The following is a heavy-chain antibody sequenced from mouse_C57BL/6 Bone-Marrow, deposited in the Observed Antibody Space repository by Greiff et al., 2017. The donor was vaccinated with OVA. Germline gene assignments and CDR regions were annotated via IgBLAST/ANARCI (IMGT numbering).Heavy chain of an antibody. J-gene: IGHJ4*01. CDR2: IRNKANGYTT. D-gene: IGHD1-1*02. V-gene: IGHV7-3*01. Sequence: EVKLMESGGGLVQPGGSLSLSCAASGFTFTDYYMSWVRQPPGKALEWLGFIRNKANGYTTEYSASVKGRFTISRDNSQSILYLQMNALRAEDSATYYCAIYIWPYAMDYWGQGTSVTVSS. CDR3: AIYIWPYAMDY. CDR1: GFTFTDYY.